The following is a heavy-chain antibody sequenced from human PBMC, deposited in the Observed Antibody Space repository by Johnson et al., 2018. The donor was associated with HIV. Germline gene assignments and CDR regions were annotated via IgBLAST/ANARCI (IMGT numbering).Heavy chain of an antibody. V-gene: IGHV3-30-3*01. CDR1: GFTFSSYA. CDR2: ISYDGSNK. Sequence: QMQLVESGGGVVQPGRPLRLSCAASGFTFSSYAMHWVRQAPGKGLEWVAVISYDGSNKYYADSVKGRFTISRDNSKNTLYLQMNSLRAEDTAVYYCARDLLSRAFDIWGQGTMVTVSS. CDR3: ARDLLSRAFDI. J-gene: IGHJ3*02.